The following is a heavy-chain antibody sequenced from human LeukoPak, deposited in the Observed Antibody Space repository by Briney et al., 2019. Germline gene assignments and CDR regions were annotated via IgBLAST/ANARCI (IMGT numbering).Heavy chain of an antibody. Sequence: SETLSLTCTVSGGSISSSSYYWGWIRQPPGKGLEWIGSIYYSGSTYYNPSLKSRVTISVDTSKNQFSLKLSSVTAADTAVYYCARLVGYCSGGSCYDPFVYYYYGMDVWGQGTTVTVSS. CDR1: GGSISSSSYY. CDR3: ARLVGYCSGGSCYDPFVYYYYGMDV. V-gene: IGHV4-39*07. CDR2: IYYSGST. J-gene: IGHJ6*02. D-gene: IGHD2-15*01.